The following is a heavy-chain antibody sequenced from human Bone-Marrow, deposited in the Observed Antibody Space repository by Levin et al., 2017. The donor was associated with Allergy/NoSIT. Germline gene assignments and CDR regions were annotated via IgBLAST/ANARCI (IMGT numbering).Heavy chain of an antibody. J-gene: IGHJ4*02. Sequence: PSETLSLTCTVSGGSISSSSYHWGWVRQPPGKGLEWIGSIYYSGRTYYHPSLNSRVTISVDTSKNQFSLHLSSVTAADTAVYYCARQSTGIKDFDYWGQGTLVTVSS. CDR1: GGSISSSSYH. CDR2: IYYSGRT. CDR3: ARQSTGIKDFDY. D-gene: IGHD3-10*01. V-gene: IGHV4-39*01.